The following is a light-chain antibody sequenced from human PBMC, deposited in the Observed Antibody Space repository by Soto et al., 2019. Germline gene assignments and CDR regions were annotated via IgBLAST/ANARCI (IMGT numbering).Light chain of an antibody. CDR1: QSVSSY. Sequence: EIVLTQSPATLSLSPGERATLSCRASQSVSSYLAWYQQKAGQAPRLLIYDASNRATGIPARFSGSGSGTDSTLTISSLEPEDFAVYYCQQRSNWPITFGQGTRLDIK. V-gene: IGKV3-11*01. CDR3: QQRSNWPIT. CDR2: DAS. J-gene: IGKJ5*01.